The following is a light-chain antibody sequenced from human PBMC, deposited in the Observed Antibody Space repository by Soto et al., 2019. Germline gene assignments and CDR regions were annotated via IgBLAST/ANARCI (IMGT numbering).Light chain of an antibody. CDR3: TSYTTSSTYV. J-gene: IGLJ1*01. V-gene: IGLV2-14*03. Sequence: QSVLAQPASVSGSPGQSITIFCTGTSSDVGSYNYVSWYQQHPGRAPKLMIYDVTNRPSGGSNRFSGSKSGSTASLTISGLQAEDEADYFCTSYTTSSTYVFGTGTKLTVL. CDR2: DVT. CDR1: SSDVGSYNY.